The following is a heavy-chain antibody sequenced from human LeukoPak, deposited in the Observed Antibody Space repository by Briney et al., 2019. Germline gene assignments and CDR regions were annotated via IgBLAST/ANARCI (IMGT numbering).Heavy chain of an antibody. J-gene: IGHJ4*02. CDR1: GYTFTSYG. CDR2: INTNTGNP. V-gene: IGHV7-4-1*02. Sequence: EASVKVSCKASGYTFTSYGINWVRQAPGQGLEWMGWINTNTGNPTYAQGFTGRFVFSLDTSVSTAYLQISSLKAEDTAVYYCARGPLSLRYLYYFDYWGQGTLVTVSS. CDR3: ARGPLSLRYLYYFDY. D-gene: IGHD3-9*01.